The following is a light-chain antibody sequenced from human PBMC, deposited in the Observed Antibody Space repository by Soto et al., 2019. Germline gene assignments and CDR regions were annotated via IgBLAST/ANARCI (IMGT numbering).Light chain of an antibody. CDR1: SSDVGAYNY. J-gene: IGLJ1*01. V-gene: IGLV2-14*03. CDR3: SSYTSSNTEV. Sequence: QSALTQPASVSGSPGQSITISCTGTSSDVGAYNYVSWYQHHPGKAPKLIIYDVSDRPSGVSNRFSASKSGSMASLTISGLQAEDEADYYCSSYTSSNTEVFGTGTKLTVL. CDR2: DVS.